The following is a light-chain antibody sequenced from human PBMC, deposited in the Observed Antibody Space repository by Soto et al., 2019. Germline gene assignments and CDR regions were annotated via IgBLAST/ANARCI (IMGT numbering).Light chain of an antibody. V-gene: IGKV3-20*01. CDR2: DAS. Sequence: EIVLTQSPGTLSFAPGERSTLSCRASQLFSSSLLAWYQQKPGQAPRLLIYDASNRATGIPVRFAGSGSGTDFALTISSLEPEDFVLYYCQHPPTSFGGGTKVDIK. CDR3: QHPPTS. CDR1: QLFSSSL. J-gene: IGKJ4*01.